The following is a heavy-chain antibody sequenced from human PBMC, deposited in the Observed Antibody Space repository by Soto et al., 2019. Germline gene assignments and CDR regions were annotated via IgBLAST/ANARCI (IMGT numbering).Heavy chain of an antibody. D-gene: IGHD5-18*01. CDR3: ASEGTAMKLRY. J-gene: IGHJ4*02. Sequence: PSETLSLTCTVSGVSISNYYWTWIRQPAGKGLEWIGRIFTSGSTNYNPSLRGRVTMSVDTSKNLFSLKLSSVTTADTALYYCASEGTAMKLRYWGQGTLVTVSS. V-gene: IGHV4-4*07. CDR2: IFTSGST. CDR1: GVSISNYY.